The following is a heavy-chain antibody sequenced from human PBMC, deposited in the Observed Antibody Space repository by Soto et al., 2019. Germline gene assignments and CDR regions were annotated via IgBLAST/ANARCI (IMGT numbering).Heavy chain of an antibody. J-gene: IGHJ3*01. V-gene: IGHV3-23*01. CDR2: ISGSGGST. Sequence: GGSLRLSCAASGFTLSSYGMSWVRQAPGKGLEWVSAISGSGGSTYYADSVKGRFTISRDNSKNTLYLQMNSLRREDTSVYFCLGGIGYSYGYHAFDLWGQGTMVTVSS. CDR1: GFTLSSYG. CDR3: LGGIGYSYGYHAFDL. D-gene: IGHD5-18*01.